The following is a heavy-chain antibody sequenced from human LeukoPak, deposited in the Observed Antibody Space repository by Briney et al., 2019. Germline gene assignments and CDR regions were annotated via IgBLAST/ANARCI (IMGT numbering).Heavy chain of an antibody. CDR1: GGSVSSGGYY. V-gene: IGHV4-30-2*01. CDR3: ARHAGGYYDSSGYEPLGWFDP. D-gene: IGHD3-22*01. Sequence: SQTLSLTCTVSGGSVSSGGYYWSWIRQPPGKGLEWIGYIYHSGSTYYNPSLKSRVTISVDTSKNQFSLKLSSVTAADTAVYYCARHAGGYYDSSGYEPLGWFDPWGQGTLVTVSS. J-gene: IGHJ5*02. CDR2: IYHSGST.